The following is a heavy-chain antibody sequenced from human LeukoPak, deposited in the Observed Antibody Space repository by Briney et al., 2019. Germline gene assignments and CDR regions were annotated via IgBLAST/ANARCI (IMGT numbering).Heavy chain of an antibody. CDR1: GFTFSSYG. D-gene: IGHD5-24*01. V-gene: IGHV3-33*01. CDR3: ARDTRETPFDY. Sequence: PGGSLRLSCAASGFTFSSYGMHWVRQAPGKGLEWVAVIWYDGSNKYYADSVKGRFTISRDNSKNTLYLQMNSLRAEDTAVYYCARDTRETPFDYWGQGTLVTVS. CDR2: IWYDGSNK. J-gene: IGHJ4*02.